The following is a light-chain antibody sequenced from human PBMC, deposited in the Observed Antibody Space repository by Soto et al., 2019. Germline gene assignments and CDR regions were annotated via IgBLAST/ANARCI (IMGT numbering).Light chain of an antibody. CDR2: EVS. CDR3: CSCTRGHTHVV. CDR1: YSDVGSFHL. Sequence: QSALTQPASVSGSPGQSITLSCTGTYSDVGSFHLVSWYQQHPGKAPNLIMSEVSNPPSGVSSRFSGPQSGNTASLTISGLQPDVEADYFCSCTRGHTHVVFGGGTKLTFL. V-gene: IGLV2-23*02. J-gene: IGLJ2*01.